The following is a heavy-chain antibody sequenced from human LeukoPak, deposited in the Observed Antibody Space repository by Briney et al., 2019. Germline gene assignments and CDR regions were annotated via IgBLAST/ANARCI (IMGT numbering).Heavy chain of an antibody. CDR2: IYYSGRT. V-gene: IGHV4-39*01. CDR1: GGSISSSIYF. J-gene: IGHJ4*02. Sequence: SGTLSLTCTVSGGSISSSIYFWDWIRQPPGKGLEWIGSIYYSGRTYHNPSLKSRVTISVDTSKNQFSLKLSSVTAADTAVYYCARRPTGYWDYWGQGTLVTVSS. CDR3: ARRPTGYWDY.